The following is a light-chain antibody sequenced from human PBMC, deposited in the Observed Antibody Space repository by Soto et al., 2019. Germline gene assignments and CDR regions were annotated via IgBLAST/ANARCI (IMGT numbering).Light chain of an antibody. V-gene: IGKV1-5*03. J-gene: IGKJ2*03. Sequence: MTQSPATLSVSPGERVTFSCRASQSVSGWLAWYQQKPGKAPKLLIYKASSLESGVPSRYSGSGSGTEFTLTISGLQPDDFATYFCQQYNSYPYSFGQGTKVDIK. CDR1: QSVSGW. CDR2: KAS. CDR3: QQYNSYPYS.